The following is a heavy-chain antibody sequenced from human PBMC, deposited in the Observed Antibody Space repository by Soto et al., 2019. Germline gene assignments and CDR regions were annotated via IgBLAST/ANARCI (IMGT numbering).Heavy chain of an antibody. J-gene: IGHJ4*02. CDR3: ARERSLAVSAPGY. Sequence: VQLVESGGGVVQPGGSLRLSCAASGFNVNSYTMYWVRQAPGKGLEWVASTSPDGVNEYYADSAKGRFTIFRDISKNTLFVEMNSLRAEESAMYFFARERSLAVSAPGYWGQGTLVTVSS. D-gene: IGHD6-19*01. CDR1: GFNVNSYT. V-gene: IGHV3-30-3*01. CDR2: TSPDGVNE.